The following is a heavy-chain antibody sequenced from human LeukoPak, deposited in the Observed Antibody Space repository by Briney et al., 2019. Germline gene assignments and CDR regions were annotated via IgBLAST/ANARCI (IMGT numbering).Heavy chain of an antibody. V-gene: IGHV7-4-1*02. CDR1: GYTFTSYA. CDR2: INTNTGNP. D-gene: IGHD2-15*01. CDR3: ARERRNVVVVAARAFDY. Sequence: ASVKVSCKASGYTFTSYAMDWVRQAPGQGLEWMGWINTNTGNPTYAQGFTGRFVFSLDTSVSTAYLQISSLKAEDTAVYYCARERRNVVVVAARAFDYWGQGTLVTVSS. J-gene: IGHJ4*02.